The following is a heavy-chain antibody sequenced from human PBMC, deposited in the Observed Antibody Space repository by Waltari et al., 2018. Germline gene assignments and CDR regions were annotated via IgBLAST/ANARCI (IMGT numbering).Heavy chain of an antibody. D-gene: IGHD3-3*01. Sequence: QVQLQESGPGLVKPSETLSLTCTVSGGSISSYYWSWIRQPPGKGLEWIGYIYYSGSTNYNPSLKSRVTISVDTSKNQFSLKLSSVTAADTAVYYCARVALYYDFWSGYSPDAFDIWGQGTMVTVSS. J-gene: IGHJ3*02. CDR3: ARVALYYDFWSGYSPDAFDI. CDR2: IYYSGST. CDR1: GGSISSYY. V-gene: IGHV4-59*01.